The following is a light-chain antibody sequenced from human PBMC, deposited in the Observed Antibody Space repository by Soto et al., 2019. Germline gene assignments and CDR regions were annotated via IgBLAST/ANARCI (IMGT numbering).Light chain of an antibody. V-gene: IGKV1-9*01. CDR3: QQLNSYPLT. CDR2: AAS. Sequence: NQLTQSPSSLSATVGDRVTITYRASQGISSYLAWYQQKPGKAPKLLIYAASTLQSGVPSRFSGSGSGTDFTLTISSLQPEDFATYYCQQLNSYPLTFGGGTKVDIK. J-gene: IGKJ4*01. CDR1: QGISSY.